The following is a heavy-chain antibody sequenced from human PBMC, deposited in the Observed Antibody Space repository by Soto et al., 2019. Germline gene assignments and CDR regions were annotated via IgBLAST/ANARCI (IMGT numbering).Heavy chain of an antibody. CDR3: ALALGPTTGLDY. J-gene: IGHJ4*02. Sequence: SETLSLTCSVSGASTVSHYHWTWIRQPPGKGLEWMGYIFNSGTTFYNPSLTSRLSISMDTSGNHFSLELRSVTAAETAVYYCALALGPTTGLDYWGQGTLVT. V-gene: IGHV4-31*02. D-gene: IGHD1-26*01. CDR1: GASTVSHYH. CDR2: IFNSGTT.